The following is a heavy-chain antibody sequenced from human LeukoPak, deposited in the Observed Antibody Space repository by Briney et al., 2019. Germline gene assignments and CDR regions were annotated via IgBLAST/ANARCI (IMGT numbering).Heavy chain of an antibody. CDR2: IGAAGAHT. D-gene: IGHD1-14*01. CDR1: GFRFSYHD. J-gene: IGHJ3*02. Sequence: GGSLRLSCAASGFRFSYHDMHWVRQAPGKGLEFVSSIGAAGAHTFYADSVKGRFTISRDNFQSTMYLQMDGLRPEDSAVFYCARELGGTKTGGFDIWGQGTVVTVSS. CDR3: ARELGGTKTGGFDI. V-gene: IGHV3-64*02.